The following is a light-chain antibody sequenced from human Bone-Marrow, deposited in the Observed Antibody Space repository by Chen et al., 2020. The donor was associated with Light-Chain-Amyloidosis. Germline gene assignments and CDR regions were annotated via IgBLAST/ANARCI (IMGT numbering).Light chain of an antibody. CDR1: QTISSNY. Sequence: EIVLTQSPGTLSLSPGEGVNLSCRASQTISSNYLTWYQQKFGQAPRLLIYGSSSRATGIPDRFTGSGSGTYFTLTINRLEPEDFAMYYCQQYGTSPLTFGGGTKVEIK. CDR2: GSS. CDR3: QQYGTSPLT. J-gene: IGKJ4*01. V-gene: IGKV3-20*01.